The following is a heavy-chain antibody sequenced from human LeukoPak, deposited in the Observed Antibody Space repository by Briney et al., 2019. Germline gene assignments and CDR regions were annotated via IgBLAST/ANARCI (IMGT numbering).Heavy chain of an antibody. CDR1: GGTFSSYA. J-gene: IGHJ3*02. CDR3: ARDRGDGYNRYAFDI. Sequence: ASVKVSCKASGGTFSSYAISWVRQAPGQGLEWMGGIIPIFGTANYAQKFQGRVTITADESTSTAYMELSSLRSEDTAVYYCARDRGDGYNRYAFDIWGQGTMVTVFS. V-gene: IGHV1-69*13. D-gene: IGHD5-24*01. CDR2: IIPIFGTA.